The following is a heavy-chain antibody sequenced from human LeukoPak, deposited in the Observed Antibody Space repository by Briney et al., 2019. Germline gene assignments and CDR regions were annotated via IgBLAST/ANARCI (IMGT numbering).Heavy chain of an antibody. V-gene: IGHV1-18*01. CDR1: GYTFTSYG. CDR3: ARDHYDIFDYYYYYMDV. Sequence: GASVKVSCKASGYTFTSYGISWVRQAPGQGLEWMGWISAYNGNTNYAQELQGRVTMTTDTSTSTAYMELRSLRSDDTAVYYCARDHYDIFDYYYYYMDVWGKGTTVTVSS. CDR2: ISAYNGNT. D-gene: IGHD3-22*01. J-gene: IGHJ6*03.